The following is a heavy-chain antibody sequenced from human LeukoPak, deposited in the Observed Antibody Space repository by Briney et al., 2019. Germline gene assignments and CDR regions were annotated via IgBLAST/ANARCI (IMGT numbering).Heavy chain of an antibody. CDR3: VRDGDVYNFDQ. Sequence: LAGGSLRLSCAASGFTFRSHWMHWVRQAPGKGLVWVSRIKGDESWTNYADSVKGRFTISRDNAKNTLYLQMTSLRVEDTAMYHCVRDGDVYNFDQWGQGTLVTVSS. V-gene: IGHV3-74*01. CDR2: IKGDESWT. J-gene: IGHJ4*02. D-gene: IGHD5-24*01. CDR1: GFTFRSHW.